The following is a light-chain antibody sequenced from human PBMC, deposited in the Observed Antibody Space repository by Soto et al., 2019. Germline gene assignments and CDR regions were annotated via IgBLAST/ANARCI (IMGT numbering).Light chain of an antibody. CDR1: ESISTW. Sequence: DIQITQSPSTLSGSVGDRVTITFRASESISTWLAWYQQKPGQAPKLLIYGASSLESGVPPRFSGDGSETDFTLTISSLQRDDFGTYYCQQYSRLWSFGQGTKVDIK. CDR3: QQYSRLWS. V-gene: IGKV1-5*03. CDR2: GAS. J-gene: IGKJ1*01.